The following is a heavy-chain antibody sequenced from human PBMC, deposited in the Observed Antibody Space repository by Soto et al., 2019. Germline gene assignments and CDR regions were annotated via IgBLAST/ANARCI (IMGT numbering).Heavy chain of an antibody. CDR1: GGSISSSSDY. CDR2: IYYSGST. CDR3: ARFLRTAMVTYYAMDV. D-gene: IGHD5-18*01. V-gene: IGHV4-39*01. Sequence: SETLSLTCTVSGGSISSSSDYCGCIRQPPGKGLDWIGSIYYSGSTYYNPSLKSRVTISVDTSKNQFSLKLSTVTAADTAVYYCARFLRTAMVTYYAMDVWGQGTTVS. J-gene: IGHJ6*02.